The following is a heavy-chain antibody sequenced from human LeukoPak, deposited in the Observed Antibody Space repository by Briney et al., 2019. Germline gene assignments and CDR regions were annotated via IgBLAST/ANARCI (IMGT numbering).Heavy chain of an antibody. J-gene: IGHJ4*01. CDR2: IRYDGSKQ. CDR1: GFSISSYG. CDR3: EASTTVTIVADY. Sequence: GGSLRLPCAASGFSISSYGMHWVRQAPGRGLEWVAFIRYDGSKQYYSQSVKGRFTISRDNSKNTVYLQMNSLRSEDTAVYYCEASTTVTIVADYWGHGTLVSVSS. D-gene: IGHD3-22*01. V-gene: IGHV3-30*02.